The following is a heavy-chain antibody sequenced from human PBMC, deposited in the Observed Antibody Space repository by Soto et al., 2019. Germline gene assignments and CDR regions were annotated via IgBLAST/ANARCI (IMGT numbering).Heavy chain of an antibody. CDR3: ARDNWNSY. V-gene: IGHV3-74*01. CDR1: GFTFSSYW. CDR2: IHNDGSTT. Sequence: GGFLRLSCAASGFTFSSYWMHWVRQAPGKGLTWVSRIHNDGSTTRYADFVKGRFTISRDNAKNTLYLQMSSLRVEDTAVYYCARDNWNSYWGQGTLVTVS. D-gene: IGHD1-7*01. J-gene: IGHJ4*01.